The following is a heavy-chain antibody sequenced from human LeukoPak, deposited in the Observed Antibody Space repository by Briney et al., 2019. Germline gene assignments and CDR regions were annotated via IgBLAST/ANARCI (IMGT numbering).Heavy chain of an antibody. CDR3: ARHSSSTSCYFLP. D-gene: IGHD2-2*01. CDR2: IYYSGST. CDR1: TFSSYA. V-gene: IGHV4-39*01. J-gene: IGHJ5*02. Sequence: TFSSYAMSWVRQAPGKGLEWIGSIYYSGSTYYNPSLKSRVTISVDTSKNQFSLKLSSVTAADTAVYYCARHSSSTSCYFLPWGQGTLVTVSS.